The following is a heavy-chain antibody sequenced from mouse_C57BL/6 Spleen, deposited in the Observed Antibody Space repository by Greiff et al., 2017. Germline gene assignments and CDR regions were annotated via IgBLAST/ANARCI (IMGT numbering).Heavy chain of an antibody. Sequence: VQLQQSGPELVKPGASVKISCKASGYSFTDYHMNWVKQSHGKSLEWIGVFNPNYGTTSYNQKFKGKATLTVDQSSSTAYMQLNSLTSEDSAVYYWARTSPYDDGSSYDAMDYWGQGTSVTVSS. D-gene: IGHD1-1*01. CDR2: FNPNYGTT. V-gene: IGHV1-39*01. CDR3: ARTSPYDDGSSYDAMDY. J-gene: IGHJ4*01. CDR1: GYSFTDYH.